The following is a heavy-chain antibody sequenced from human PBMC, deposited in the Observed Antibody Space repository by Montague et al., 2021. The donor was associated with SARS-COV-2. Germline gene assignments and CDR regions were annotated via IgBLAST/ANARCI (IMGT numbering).Heavy chain of an antibody. CDR1: GGSVRSSNDC. V-gene: IGHV4-39*01. Sequence: SETLSLTCTVSGGSVRSSNDCWCWIRQPPGKLLEWIANFYYSGNTYYNPSLKSRVTISVDTSNNQFSLKLSSVTAADTAVYYCASGPEMYGELADYWGQGTLVTVSS. J-gene: IGHJ4*02. CDR3: ASGPEMYGELADY. D-gene: IGHD4-17*01. CDR2: FYYSGNT.